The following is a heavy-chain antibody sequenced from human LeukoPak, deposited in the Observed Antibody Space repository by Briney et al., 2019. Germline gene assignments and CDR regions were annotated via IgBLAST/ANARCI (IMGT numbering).Heavy chain of an antibody. D-gene: IGHD3-10*01. CDR2: ITPNSDDT. Sequence: ASVKVSCKASGYTVTGYYIHWVRQAPGQGLEWMGWITPNSDDTDYAQKFQGRVSMTRDTSISTAYMELSSLRSDDTAVYYCARSPTGLGFVDYWGQGTLVTVSS. CDR3: ARSPTGLGFVDY. V-gene: IGHV1-2*02. J-gene: IGHJ4*02. CDR1: GYTVTGYY.